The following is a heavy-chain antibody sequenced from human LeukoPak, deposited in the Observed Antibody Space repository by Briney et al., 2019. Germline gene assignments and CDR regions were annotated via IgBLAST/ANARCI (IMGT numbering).Heavy chain of an antibody. Sequence: PGGSLRLSCVGSGSAFSYSSMNWVRQAPGKGLEWLSNIGGPSDSTSYSDSVRGRFTMSRDKATKSVYLEMSNLREDDTAVYYCATEGTLFYFFGYWGQGTLVTVSS. CDR2: IGGPSDST. V-gene: IGHV3-48*02. CDR1: GSAFSYSS. CDR3: ATEGTLFYFFGY. J-gene: IGHJ4*02.